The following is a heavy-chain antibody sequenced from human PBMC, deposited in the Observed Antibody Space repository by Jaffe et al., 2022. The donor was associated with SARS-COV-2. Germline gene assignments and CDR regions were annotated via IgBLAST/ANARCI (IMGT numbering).Heavy chain of an antibody. CDR1: EYTFTNYW. D-gene: IGHD3-10*01. J-gene: IGHJ4*02. CDR2: IDPSDSYT. V-gene: IGHV5-10-1*03. CDR3: ARHFVKYGSSDY. Sequence: EVQLVQSGAEVKKPGESLRISCRGSEYTFTNYWITWVRQMPGKGLEWMGRIDPSDSYTDYSPSFQGHVTISADKSISTAYLQWSSLKASDTAMYYCARHFVKYGSSDYWGQGTLVTVSS.